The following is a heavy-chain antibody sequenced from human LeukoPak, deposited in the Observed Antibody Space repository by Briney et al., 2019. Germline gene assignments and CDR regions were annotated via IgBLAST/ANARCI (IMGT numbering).Heavy chain of an antibody. V-gene: IGHV3-21*01. Sequence: GGSLRLSCAASGFTFSSYSMNWVRQAPGKGLEWVSSISSSSSNIYYADSVKGRFTISRDNAKNSLYLQMNSLRAEDTAVYYCASVSYDSSGYVVYYFDYWGQGTLVTVSS. CDR1: GFTFSSYS. D-gene: IGHD3-22*01. CDR2: ISSSSSNI. CDR3: ASVSYDSSGYVVYYFDY. J-gene: IGHJ4*02.